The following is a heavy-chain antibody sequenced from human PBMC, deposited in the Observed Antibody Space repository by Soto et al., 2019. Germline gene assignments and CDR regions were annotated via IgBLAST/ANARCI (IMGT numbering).Heavy chain of an antibody. J-gene: IGHJ6*02. CDR1: GGSISSSSYY. V-gene: IGHV4-39*01. CDR2: IYYSGST. CDR3: ARHLPAWFEQLRYFDWPIPLYGMDV. Sequence: QLQLQESGPGLVKPSETLSLTCTVSGGSISSSSYYWGWIRQPPGKGLEWIGSIYYSGSTYYNPSLKSRVTISVDTSKNQFSLKLSSVTAADTAVYYCARHLPAWFEQLRYFDWPIPLYGMDVWGQGTTVTVSS. D-gene: IGHD3-9*01.